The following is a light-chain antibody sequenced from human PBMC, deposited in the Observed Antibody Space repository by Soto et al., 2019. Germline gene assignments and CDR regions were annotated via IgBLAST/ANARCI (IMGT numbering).Light chain of an antibody. J-gene: IGLJ3*02. CDR2: DDS. CDR1: NIGSKS. CDR3: QVWHTSSDHSWV. V-gene: IGLV3-21*02. Sequence: SYELTQPPSVSVAPGQTARITCDGNNIGSKSVHWYQQKPGQAPVLVVHDDSDRPSGIPERFSGSNSGNTATLTISWVEAGDEADYYCQVWHTSSDHSWVFGGGTKVTVL.